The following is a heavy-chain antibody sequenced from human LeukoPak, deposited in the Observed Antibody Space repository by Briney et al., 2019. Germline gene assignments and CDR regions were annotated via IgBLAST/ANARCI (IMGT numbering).Heavy chain of an antibody. Sequence: GSVKVSCKAFGYSFTGSYIHWVRQAPGHGLEWIGWISPNNEDTKYAQKFQGRVTMTRDTSTNTAYMELSRLGSDDTAVYYCARRPLVVEVAVFEYWGQGTLVTASS. CDR3: ARRPLVVEVAVFEY. V-gene: IGHV1-2*02. CDR2: ISPNNEDT. J-gene: IGHJ4*02. D-gene: IGHD3-22*01. CDR1: GYSFTGSY.